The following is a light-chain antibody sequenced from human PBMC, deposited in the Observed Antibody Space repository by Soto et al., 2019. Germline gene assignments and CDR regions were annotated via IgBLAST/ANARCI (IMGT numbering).Light chain of an antibody. V-gene: IGLV2-14*01. CDR1: SSDIGGYNF. Sequence: QSVLTQPASVSGSPGQSITISCTGTSSDIGGYNFVSWCHQHPGKAPKLMIYEVSNRPSGVSDRFSGSKSGNTASLTISGLQAEDEADYYCSSFRSGTTLFGTGTKVTVL. J-gene: IGLJ1*01. CDR3: SSFRSGTTL. CDR2: EVS.